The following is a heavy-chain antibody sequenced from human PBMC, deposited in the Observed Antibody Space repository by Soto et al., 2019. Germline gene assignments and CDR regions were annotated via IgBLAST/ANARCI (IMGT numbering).Heavy chain of an antibody. CDR3: ARVEYSSGWYDWFDP. CDR2: ISAYNGNT. D-gene: IGHD6-19*01. J-gene: IGHJ5*02. CDR1: GYTFTSYG. Sequence: GASVKVSCKASGYTFTSYGISWVRQAPGQGLEWMGWISAYNGNTNYAQKLQGRVTMTTDTSTSTAYMELRSLRSDDTAVYYCARVEYSSGWYDWFDPWGQGTLVPVSS. V-gene: IGHV1-18*01.